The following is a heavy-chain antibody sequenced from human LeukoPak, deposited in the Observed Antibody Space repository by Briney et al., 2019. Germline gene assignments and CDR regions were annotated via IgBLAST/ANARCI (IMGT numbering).Heavy chain of an antibody. D-gene: IGHD2-8*01. CDR3: AKEMDASYLIVLMVYAIDY. V-gene: IGHV3-23*01. CDR2: ISGSGGST. J-gene: IGHJ4*02. CDR1: GFTFSSYA. Sequence: GGSLRLPCAASGFTFSSYAMSWVRQAPGKGLEWVSAISGSGGSTYYADSVKGRFTISRDNSKNTLYLQMNSLRAEDTAVYYCAKEMDASYLIVLMVYAIDYWGQGTLVTVSS.